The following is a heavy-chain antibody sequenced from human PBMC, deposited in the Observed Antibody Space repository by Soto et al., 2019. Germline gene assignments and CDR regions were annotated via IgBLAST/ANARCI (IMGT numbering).Heavy chain of an antibody. Sequence: QVQLVQSGAEVKKPGASVKVSCKASGYTFTSSDVHWVRQAPGQGLEWMAIINPNGGSTNYAQKFQGRVTVTRDTSTSTVFMELSSLQSEDTAVYYCARDLAAANYWGQGTLVTVSS. J-gene: IGHJ4*02. V-gene: IGHV1-46*01. CDR2: INPNGGST. D-gene: IGHD6-25*01. CDR3: ARDLAAANY. CDR1: GYTFTSSD.